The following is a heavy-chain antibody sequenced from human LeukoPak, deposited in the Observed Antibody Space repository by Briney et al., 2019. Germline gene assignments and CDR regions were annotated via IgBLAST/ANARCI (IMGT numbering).Heavy chain of an antibody. CDR1: GFTFTTYA. CDR3: ARRKYDSSGFDY. CDR2: ISGSGANT. Sequence: GGSLRLSCAASGFTFTTYAMSWVRQALGKGLEWVSAISGSGANTYYSDSVKGRFTISRDNSKDTLYLQMNSLRAEDTAIYFCARRKYDSSGFDYWGQETLVTVSS. J-gene: IGHJ4*02. V-gene: IGHV3-23*01. D-gene: IGHD3-22*01.